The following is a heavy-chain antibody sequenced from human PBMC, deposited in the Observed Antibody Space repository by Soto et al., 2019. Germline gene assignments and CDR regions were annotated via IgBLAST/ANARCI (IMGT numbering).Heavy chain of an antibody. Sequence: QVQLVLSGAEVKKPGASVQVSCKASVYTFTSYDINWVRQATGQGLEWMGWMNPNSGNTGYAQKFQGRVTMTRNTSISTAYMELSLLRSEDTAVYYCARSLVHPTRYGMDVWGQGTTVTVSS. CDR2: MNPNSGNT. CDR1: VYTFTSYD. D-gene: IGHD3-10*01. CDR3: ARSLVHPTRYGMDV. V-gene: IGHV1-8*01. J-gene: IGHJ6*02.